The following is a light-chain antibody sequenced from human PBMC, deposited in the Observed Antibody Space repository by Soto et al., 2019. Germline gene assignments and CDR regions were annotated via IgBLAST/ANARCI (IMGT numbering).Light chain of an antibody. CDR2: DAS. CDR3: QQYHSYPLT. V-gene: IGKV1-5*01. CDR1: QTISSW. J-gene: IGKJ4*01. Sequence: DLAMTQSPSTLSASVGDRVTITCRASQTISSWLAWYQQKPGKAPNLLIYDASSLESGVPSRFSGSRSGTEFTLTISSLQHDDFATYYCQQYHSYPLTFGGGTKVEIK.